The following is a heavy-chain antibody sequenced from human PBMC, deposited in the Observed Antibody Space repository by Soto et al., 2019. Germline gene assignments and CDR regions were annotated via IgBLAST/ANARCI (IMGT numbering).Heavy chain of an antibody. CDR1: GFTFSSNC. D-gene: IGHD5-12*01. CDR3: ERDGFEKVGFDS. J-gene: IGHJ4*02. Sequence: EVQLVESGGGLVQPGGSLRLSCAGSGFTFSSNCMSWVRQAPGKGLEWVASIKQDGSDENYIDSVKGRFTISRDNAKHSLYLQMHSLRVEDQAVYYCERDGFEKVGFDSWGQGTLVTVSS. CDR2: IKQDGSDE. V-gene: IGHV3-7*01.